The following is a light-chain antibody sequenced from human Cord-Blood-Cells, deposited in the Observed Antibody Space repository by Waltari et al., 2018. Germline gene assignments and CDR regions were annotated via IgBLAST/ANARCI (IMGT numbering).Light chain of an antibody. CDR1: SSDVGSYNL. CDR3: CSYAGSSTWV. CDR2: ERS. J-gene: IGLJ3*02. V-gene: IGLV2-23*01. Sequence: QSALTQPPPVSGSTGQSITISCTGTSSDVGSYNLVSWDHQHPGKAPKLMIYERSKRPSGVSNRFSGSKSGNTASLTISGLQAEDEADYYCCSYAGSSTWVFGGGTKLTVL.